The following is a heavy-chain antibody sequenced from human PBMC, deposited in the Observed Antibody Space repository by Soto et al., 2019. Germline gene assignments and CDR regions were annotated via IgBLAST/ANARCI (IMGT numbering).Heavy chain of an antibody. Sequence: ASVKVSCKASGYTFSDYYIHWVRQAPGQGLEWMGWINPNSGGTKYAPKFQGGVAMTRDTSITTAYMELSRLRSGDTAVYYCAREPATAKPEGVDFWGQGTLVTVSS. CDR2: INPNSGGT. CDR3: AREPATAKPEGVDF. V-gene: IGHV1-2*02. CDR1: GYTFSDYY. D-gene: IGHD1-1*01. J-gene: IGHJ4*02.